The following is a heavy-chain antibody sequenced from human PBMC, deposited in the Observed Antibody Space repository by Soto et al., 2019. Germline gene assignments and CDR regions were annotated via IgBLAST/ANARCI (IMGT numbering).Heavy chain of an antibody. CDR2: IHHSGRT. D-gene: IGHD2-2*01. CDR3: ARGECSSNYCFTRWALDI. Sequence: SQTLSLTCAVYGGSFSGYYWTWIRQTPGKGLEWIGEIHHSGRTNYNPSLKSRVSISADTSKTQFSLNLTSVTAADTAVYYCARGECSSNYCFTRWALDIWGQGTVVTVSS. J-gene: IGHJ3*02. V-gene: IGHV4-34*01. CDR1: GGSFSGYY.